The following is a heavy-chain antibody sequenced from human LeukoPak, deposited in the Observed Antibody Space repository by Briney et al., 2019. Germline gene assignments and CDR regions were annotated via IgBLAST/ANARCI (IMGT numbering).Heavy chain of an antibody. J-gene: IGHJ4*02. CDR1: RYTFTRYH. Sequence: ASVNVSFMASRYTFTRYHMHWVRQAPGQGLEWMGIINPSGGSTSYAQKFQGRLTMTRDTSTSTVYMELRSLRSEDTAVYYCAVGEQQPAYWGQGTLVTVSS. CDR3: AVGEQQPAY. V-gene: IGHV1-46*01. D-gene: IGHD6-13*01. CDR2: INPSGGST.